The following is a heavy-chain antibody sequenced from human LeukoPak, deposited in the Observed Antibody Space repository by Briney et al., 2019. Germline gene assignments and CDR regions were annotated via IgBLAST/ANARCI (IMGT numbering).Heavy chain of an antibody. CDR2: ISDYNGNT. CDR3: ARGGIAVAAGSFDY. D-gene: IGHD6-19*01. CDR1: GYTFISYG. Sequence: ASVKVSRKASGYTFISYGSSWLGQAPGQGREGMGLISDYNGNTNYAQKLQGIVTLTTDTSTSAAYMELRSLRSDDTAVYYCARGGIAVAAGSFDYWGQGTVVRV. J-gene: IGHJ4*02. V-gene: IGHV1-18*01.